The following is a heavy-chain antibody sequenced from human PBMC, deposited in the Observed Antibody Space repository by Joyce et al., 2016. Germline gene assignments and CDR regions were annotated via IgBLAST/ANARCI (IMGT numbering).Heavy chain of an antibody. V-gene: IGHV1-2*02. CDR1: GDTFTDHY. CDR3: ARVVVTARYYYYYMDV. D-gene: IGHD2-21*02. Sequence: QVQLEQSGAEVKKPGASVKVSCKASGDTFTDHYIHWVRQAPGQGLEGMGWINPERGGTKYAQKFQGRVNMTRDTSINTVYIELGRLRSDDTAIYYCARVVVTARYYYYYMDVWGKGTTVTVSS. CDR2: INPERGGT. J-gene: IGHJ6*03.